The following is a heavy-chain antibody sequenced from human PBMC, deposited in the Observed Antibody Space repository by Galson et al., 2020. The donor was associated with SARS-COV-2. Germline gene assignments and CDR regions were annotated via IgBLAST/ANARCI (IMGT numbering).Heavy chain of an antibody. D-gene: IGHD3-10*01. Sequence: SETLSLSCSVSGDSITNYYWSWIRQPPGKGLEWIGNIYYSGSTYYNPAPKSRVTISIDTSKTQFSLRLTSVTAADTAVYYCARRYSYGSGSYFWFDPWGQGTLVAVSS. J-gene: IGHJ5*02. CDR2: IYYSGST. CDR1: GDSITNYY. CDR3: ARRYSYGSGSYFWFDP. V-gene: IGHV4-59*01.